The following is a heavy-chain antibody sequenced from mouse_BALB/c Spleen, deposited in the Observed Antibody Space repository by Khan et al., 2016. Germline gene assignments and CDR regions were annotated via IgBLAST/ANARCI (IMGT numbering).Heavy chain of an antibody. V-gene: IGHV3-1*02. CDR2: IPYSGTT. CDR1: GYSITSGYN. J-gene: IGHJ3*01. CDR3: ARSSAY. Sequence: EVQLVESGPDLVKPSQSLSLTCTVTGYSITSGYNWHWNRQFPGNKLEWMGYIPYSGTTHYNPSLTSRISITLDTSTNQFFLQLNSVTTEDTATYYCARSSAYWGRWTLVTVSA.